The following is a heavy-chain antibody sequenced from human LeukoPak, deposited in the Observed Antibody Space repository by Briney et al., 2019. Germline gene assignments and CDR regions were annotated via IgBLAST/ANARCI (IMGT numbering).Heavy chain of an antibody. CDR1: GFTFSSYA. J-gene: IGHJ6*02. D-gene: IGHD3-3*01. V-gene: IGHV3-23*01. Sequence: PGVSLRLSCAASGFTFSSYAMSWVRQAPGKGLEWVSAISGSGGSTYYADSVKGRFTISRDNSKNRIYLQMNSLRAEDTAVYYCAWSSYYSYFDMDVWGQGTTVTVSS. CDR3: AWSSYYSYFDMDV. CDR2: ISGSGGST.